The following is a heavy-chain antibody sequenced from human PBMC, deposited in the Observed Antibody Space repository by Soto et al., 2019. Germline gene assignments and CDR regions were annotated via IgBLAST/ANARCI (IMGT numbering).Heavy chain of an antibody. Sequence: EVQLVESGGGLVQPGGSLRLSCAASGFTFSSYSMNWVRQAPGKGLEWVSYISSSSSTIYYADSVKGRFTISRDNAKTTLYLQMNSLRDGDTAVYYCARVGSGSYYPRLWFDPWGQGTLVTVSS. J-gene: IGHJ5*02. CDR2: ISSSSSTI. V-gene: IGHV3-48*02. D-gene: IGHD3-10*01. CDR3: ARVGSGSYYPRLWFDP. CDR1: GFTFSSYS.